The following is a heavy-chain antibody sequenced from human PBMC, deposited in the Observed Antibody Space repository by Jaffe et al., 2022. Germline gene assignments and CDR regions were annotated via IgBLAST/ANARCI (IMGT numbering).Heavy chain of an antibody. CDR1: GYSISSGYY. J-gene: IGHJ4*02. CDR3: ARDPFDYGDYSGYFDY. Sequence: QVQLQESGPGLVKPSETLSLTCAVSGYSISSGYYWGWIRQPPGKGLEWIGSIYHSGSTYYNPSLKSRVTISVDTSKNQFSLKLSSVTAADTAVYYCARDPFDYGDYSGYFDYWGQGTLVTVSS. V-gene: IGHV4-38-2*02. CDR2: IYHSGST. D-gene: IGHD4-17*01.